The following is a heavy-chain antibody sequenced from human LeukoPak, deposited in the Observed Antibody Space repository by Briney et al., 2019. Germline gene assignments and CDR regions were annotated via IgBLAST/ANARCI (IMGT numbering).Heavy chain of an antibody. CDR3: ARDYKYAFDN. CDR2: IGIDSGNT. Sequence: GGSLRLSCAASGFTLTNYRMGWVRQAPGKALEWISYIGIDSGNTNYADSVKGRFTISGDKAKNSLYLQMNSLRVEDTAVYYCARDYKYAFDNWGQGTLVTVSS. V-gene: IGHV3-48*01. J-gene: IGHJ4*02. D-gene: IGHD5-24*01. CDR1: GFTLTNYR.